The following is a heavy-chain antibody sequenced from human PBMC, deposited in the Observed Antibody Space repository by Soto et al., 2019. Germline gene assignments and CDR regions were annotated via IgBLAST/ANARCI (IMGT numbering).Heavy chain of an antibody. Sequence: EVQLVESGGGLVKPGGSLRLSCAASGFRFSSYSMNWVRQAPGKGLEWVSSISSSSSSIYYADSAKGRFTIARDNSKNSLYLQMNNLRVEDTAVYYCAISYGSGKPDVWVQWTAVTVSS. V-gene: IGHV3-21*01. D-gene: IGHD3-10*01. CDR1: GFRFSSYS. J-gene: IGHJ6*02. CDR3: AISYGSGKPDV. CDR2: ISSSSSSI.